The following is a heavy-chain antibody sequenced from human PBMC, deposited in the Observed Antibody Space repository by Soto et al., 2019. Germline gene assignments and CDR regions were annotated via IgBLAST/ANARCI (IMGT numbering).Heavy chain of an antibody. Sequence: QVQLVQSGAEVKKPGASVKVSCKASGYTFARSGFTWLRQAPGQGLEWMGWISAYNNSTEYSQKFQGRVTMTADTSTSTVYMDLRGLRSDDAAVYYCARVRSGWFHFFDYWGQGSLVTVSP. V-gene: IGHV1-18*01. J-gene: IGHJ4*02. CDR3: ARVRSGWFHFFDY. CDR1: GYTFARSG. D-gene: IGHD6-19*01. CDR2: ISAYNNST.